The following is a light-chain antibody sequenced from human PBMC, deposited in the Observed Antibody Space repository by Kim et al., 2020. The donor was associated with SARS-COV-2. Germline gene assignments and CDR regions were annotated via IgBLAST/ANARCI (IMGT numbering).Light chain of an antibody. CDR3: QQYYNYPLT. V-gene: IGKV1-16*02. CDR1: QGITTS. CDR2: AAS. Sequence: ASVGERVTITCRASQGITTSLAWFQQKPGKAPKSLIYAASNLQSGVPSKFSGSGSGTDFTLTINTLQPEDFATYYCQQYYNYPLTFGGGTKVDIK. J-gene: IGKJ4*01.